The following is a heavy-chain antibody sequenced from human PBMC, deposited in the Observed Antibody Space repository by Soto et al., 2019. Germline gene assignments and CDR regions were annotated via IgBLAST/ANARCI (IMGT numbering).Heavy chain of an antibody. D-gene: IGHD2-2*01. CDR2: IIPIFGTA. Sequence: QVQLVQSGAEVKKPGSSVKVSCKASGGTFSSYAISWVRQAPGQGLEWMGGIIPIFGTANYAQKFQGRVTITADESTSTXXMELSSLRSEDTAVYYCARQSVGYGVLVPSNWFDPWGQGTLVTVSS. CDR3: ARQSVGYGVLVPSNWFDP. CDR1: GGTFSSYA. V-gene: IGHV1-69*12. J-gene: IGHJ5*02.